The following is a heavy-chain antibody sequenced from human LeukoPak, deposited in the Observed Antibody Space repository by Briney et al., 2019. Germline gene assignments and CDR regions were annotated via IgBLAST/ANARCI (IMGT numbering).Heavy chain of an antibody. D-gene: IGHD1/OR15-1a*01. CDR3: AREEGNGWMQSRLAHDVYYYYGMDV. J-gene: IGHJ6*02. CDR2: ISYDGSNK. V-gene: IGHV3-30*04. Sequence: GGSLRLSCAASGFTFSSYAMHWVRQAPGKGLEWVAVISYDGSNKYYADSVKGRFTIASDNSNNTHFLQMSSQTSDDTAVYYGAREEGNGWMQSRLAHDVYYYYGMDVWGQGTTFTVSS. CDR1: GFTFSSYA.